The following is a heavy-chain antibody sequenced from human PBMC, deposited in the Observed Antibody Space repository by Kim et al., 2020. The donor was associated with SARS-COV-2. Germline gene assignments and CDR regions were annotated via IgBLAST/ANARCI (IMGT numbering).Heavy chain of an antibody. CDR3: AREYYYDSSGYPNWFDP. J-gene: IGHJ5*02. V-gene: IGHV1-18*01. Sequence: ASVKVSCKASGYTFTSYGISWVRQAPGQGLEWMGWISAYNGNTNYAQKLQGRVTMTTDTSTSTAYMELRSLTSDDTAVYYCAREYYYDSSGYPNWFDPWGQGTLVTVSS. CDR1: GYTFTSYG. CDR2: ISAYNGNT. D-gene: IGHD3-22*01.